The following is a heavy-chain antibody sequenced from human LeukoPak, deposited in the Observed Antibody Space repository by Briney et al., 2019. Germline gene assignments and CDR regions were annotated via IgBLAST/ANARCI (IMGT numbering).Heavy chain of an antibody. V-gene: IGHV4-39*01. CDR2: ISYTGST. CDR1: GGSITSSDYC. Sequence: PSETLSLTCTVSGGSITSSDYCWGWIRQPPGKGLEWIASISYTGSTWYNPSLKSRVTISVDTSKNQFSLKLNSVTAADTAVYYCARRALGRNWFDPWGQGTLVTVSS. CDR3: ARRALGRNWFDP. J-gene: IGHJ5*02. D-gene: IGHD1-26*01.